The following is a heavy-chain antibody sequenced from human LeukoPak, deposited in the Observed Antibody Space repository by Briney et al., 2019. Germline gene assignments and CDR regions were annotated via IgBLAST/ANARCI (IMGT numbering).Heavy chain of an antibody. CDR3: ATIVPAASSYYYMDV. V-gene: IGHV1-24*01. Sequence: ASVKVSCKVSGYTLTELSMHWVRQAPGKGLEWMGGFDPEDGETIYAQKFQGRVTMTEGTSTDTAYMELSSLRSEDTAVYYCATIVPAASSYYYMDVWGKGTTVTVSS. D-gene: IGHD2-2*01. CDR2: FDPEDGET. J-gene: IGHJ6*03. CDR1: GYTLTELS.